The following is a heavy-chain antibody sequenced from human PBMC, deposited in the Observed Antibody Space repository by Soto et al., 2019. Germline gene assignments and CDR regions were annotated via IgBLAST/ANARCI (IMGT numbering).Heavy chain of an antibody. V-gene: IGHV3-11*06. CDR1: GFTFSDYY. J-gene: IGHJ4*02. Sequence: QVQVVESRGGLVKPGGSLRLSCAASGFTFSDYYMSWIRQAPGKGLEWVSFISSSGDSTKYADSVKGRFTISRDNAKNSLYLQLNSLRAEDTAVYYCARGGVKGTTSRGQVYNWGQGTLVTVSS. CDR3: ARGGVKGTTSRGQVYN. CDR2: ISSSGDST. D-gene: IGHD1-7*01.